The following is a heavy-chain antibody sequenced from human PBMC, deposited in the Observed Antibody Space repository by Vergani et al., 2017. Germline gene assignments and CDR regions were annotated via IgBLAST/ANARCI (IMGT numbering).Heavy chain of an antibody. Sequence: EVHLLESGGGLVQSGGSLRLSCAASGFTFSNSAVRWVRQAPGRGRAWVSSISVPVLRKYYAESVKVRFSISRDNSKNTVFLQMHSLRAEDTAIYYCVKEKIDLGSYCFDSWGHGILVTVSS. D-gene: IGHD1-26*01. V-gene: IGHV3-23*01. CDR2: ISVPVLRK. J-gene: IGHJ4*03. CDR1: GFTFSNSA. CDR3: VKEKIDLGSYCFDS.